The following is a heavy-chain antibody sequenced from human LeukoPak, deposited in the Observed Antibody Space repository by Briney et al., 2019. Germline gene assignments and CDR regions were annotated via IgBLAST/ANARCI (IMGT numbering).Heavy chain of an antibody. J-gene: IGHJ5*02. CDR1: GASIRNYY. CDR3: ARRYSSSWYVGFFDP. V-gene: IGHV4-59*08. CDR2: IYYSGST. D-gene: IGHD6-13*01. Sequence: SETLSLTCTVSGASIRNYYWSWIRQSPGKGLEWVGYIYYSGSTNYNPSLESRVAMSVDTSKNQFSLRLSSVTAADTAIYYCARRYSSSWYVGFFDPWGQGTLVTVSS.